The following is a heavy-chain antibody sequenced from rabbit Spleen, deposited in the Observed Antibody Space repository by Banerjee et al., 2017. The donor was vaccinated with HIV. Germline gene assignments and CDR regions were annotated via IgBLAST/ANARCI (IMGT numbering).Heavy chain of an antibody. J-gene: IGHJ4*01. CDR3: ARDVGSGPYIDGYFTL. Sequence: QEQLVESGGGLVKPEGSLKLSCTASGFSFSNKAVMCWVRQAPGKGLQWIACINAVTGKAVYATWAKGRFTVSKTSSPSVTLQMTSLTVADTATYFCARDVGSGPYIDGYFTLWGPGTLVTVS. CDR1: GFSFSNKAV. V-gene: IGHV1S45*01. CDR2: INAVTGKA. D-gene: IGHD1-1*01.